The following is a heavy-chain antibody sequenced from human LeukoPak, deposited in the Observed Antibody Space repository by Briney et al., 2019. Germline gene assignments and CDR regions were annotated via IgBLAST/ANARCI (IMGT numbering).Heavy chain of an antibody. CDR2: IYYSGST. CDR1: GGSISTSSYY. D-gene: IGHD1-26*01. V-gene: IGHV4-39*07. Sequence: SETLSLTCTDSGGSISTSSYYWGWIRQPPGKGLEWIGSIYYSGSTYYNPSLKSRVTISLDTSKNQFSLKLSSVTAADTAVYYCTSHDSGSYYRFDYWGQGTLVTVSS. CDR3: TSHDSGSYYRFDY. J-gene: IGHJ4*02.